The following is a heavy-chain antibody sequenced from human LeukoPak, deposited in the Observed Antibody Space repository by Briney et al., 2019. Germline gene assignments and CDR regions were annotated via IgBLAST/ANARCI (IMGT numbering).Heavy chain of an antibody. Sequence: PWETLSLTCTVSGGSISSYYWSWIRQPPGKGLEWIGYIYYSGSTNYNPSLKSRVTISVDTSKNQFSLKLSSVTAADTAVYYCARVGWGGNWFDPWGQGTLVTVSS. CDR2: IYYSGST. V-gene: IGHV4-59*01. CDR1: GGSISSYY. D-gene: IGHD3-16*01. J-gene: IGHJ5*02. CDR3: ARVGWGGNWFDP.